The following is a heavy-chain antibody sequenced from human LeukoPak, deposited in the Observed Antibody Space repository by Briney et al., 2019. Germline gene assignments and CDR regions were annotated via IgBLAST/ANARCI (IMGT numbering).Heavy chain of an antibody. CDR1: GFTFSSYG. CDR3: AKDPYCTNGVCYGYAFDI. CDR2: ISYDGSNK. V-gene: IGHV3-30*18. J-gene: IGHJ3*02. Sequence: GGSLRPSCAASGFTFSSYGMHWVRQAPGKGLEWVAVISYDGSNKYYADSVKGRFTISRDNSKNTLYLQMNSLRAEDTAVYYCAKDPYCTNGVCYGYAFDIWGQGTMVTVSS. D-gene: IGHD2-8*01.